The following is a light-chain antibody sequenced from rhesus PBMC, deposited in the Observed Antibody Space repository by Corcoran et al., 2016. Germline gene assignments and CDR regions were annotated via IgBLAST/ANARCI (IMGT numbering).Light chain of an antibody. CDR2: EVT. CDR3: CSYTGSFTFYM. Sequence: QAALTQPRSVSGSPGQSVTISCTGTRSDIGGYNFVSWYQKHPGTAPKLLIYEVTKRPSGVSDRFSASKSGNTASLTISGLQAQDEADYHCCSYTGSFTFYMFGTGTRLTVL. CDR1: RSDIGGYNF. J-gene: IGLJ1*01. V-gene: IGLV2-32*01.